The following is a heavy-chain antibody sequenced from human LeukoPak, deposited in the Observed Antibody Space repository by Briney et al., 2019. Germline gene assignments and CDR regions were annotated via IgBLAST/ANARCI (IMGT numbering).Heavy chain of an antibody. V-gene: IGHV4-30-2*01. J-gene: IGHJ3*02. CDR1: GGFISSGGYS. CDR3: ASQYDSSGYQDAFDI. D-gene: IGHD3-22*01. Sequence: SETLSLTCAVSGGFISSGGYSWSWIRQPPGKGLEWIGYIYHSGSTYYNPSLKSRVTISVDRSKNQFSLKLSSVTAAATAVYYCASQYDSSGYQDAFDIWGQGTMVTVSS. CDR2: IYHSGST.